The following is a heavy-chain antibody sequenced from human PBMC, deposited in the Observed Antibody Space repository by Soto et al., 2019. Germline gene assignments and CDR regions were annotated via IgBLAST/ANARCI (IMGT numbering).Heavy chain of an antibody. CDR3: AKAPTYYDFWSGYYEGYFDY. Sequence: GGSLRLSCAASGFTFSSYAMSWVRQAPGKGLEWVSAISGSGGSTYYADSVKGRFTISRDNSKNTLYLQMNSLRAEDTAVYYCAKAPTYYDFWSGYYEGYFDYWGQGTLVTVSS. CDR2: ISGSGGST. J-gene: IGHJ4*02. V-gene: IGHV3-23*01. D-gene: IGHD3-3*01. CDR1: GFTFSSYA.